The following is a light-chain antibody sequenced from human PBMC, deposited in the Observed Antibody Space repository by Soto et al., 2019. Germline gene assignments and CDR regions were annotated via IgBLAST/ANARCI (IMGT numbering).Light chain of an antibody. CDR3: QQYGSSPQT. V-gene: IGKV3-20*01. J-gene: IGKJ1*01. Sequence: EIVLTQSPGPLSLSPGERATLSCRASQTVTRGFLAWYQQKPGQAPRLVMYGASSRATGIPDRFSGSGSGTDFTLTINRLEPEDFAVYYCQQYGSSPQTFGQGTKVEIK. CDR1: QTVTRGF. CDR2: GAS.